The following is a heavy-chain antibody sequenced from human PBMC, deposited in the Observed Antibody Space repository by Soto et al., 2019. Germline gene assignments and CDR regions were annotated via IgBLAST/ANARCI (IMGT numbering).Heavy chain of an antibody. Sequence: QVQLQESGPGLVKPSETLSLTCTVSGGSISSYYWSWIRQPPGKGLEWIGYIYYSGSTNYNPSLKSRVTISVDTSKNQFSLKLSSVTAADTAVHYCARVFSSYCSSTSCYSYGMDVWGQGTTVTVSS. V-gene: IGHV4-59*01. CDR2: IYYSGST. J-gene: IGHJ6*02. CDR3: ARVFSSYCSSTSCYSYGMDV. D-gene: IGHD2-2*01. CDR1: GGSISSYY.